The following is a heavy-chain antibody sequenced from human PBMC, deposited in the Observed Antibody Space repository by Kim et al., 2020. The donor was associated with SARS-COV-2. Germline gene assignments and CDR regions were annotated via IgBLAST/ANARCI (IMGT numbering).Heavy chain of an antibody. V-gene: IGHV4-31*03. CDR1: GGSISSGGYY. D-gene: IGHD6-6*01. Sequence: SETLSLTCTVSGGSISSGGYYWSWIRQHPGKGLEWIGYIYYSGSTYYNPSLKSRVTISVDTSKNQFSLKLSSVTAADTAVYYCARALYSSSSRGPGWFDPWGQGTLVTVSS. CDR2: IYYSGST. CDR3: ARALYSSSSRGPGWFDP. J-gene: IGHJ5*02.